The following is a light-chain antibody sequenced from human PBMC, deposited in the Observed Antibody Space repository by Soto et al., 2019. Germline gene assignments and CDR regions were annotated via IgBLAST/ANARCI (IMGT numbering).Light chain of an antibody. Sequence: QPALTQPPSASGTPGQRVTISCSGSSSNIGSNYVYWYQHLPGTAPKLLIYRNNQRPSGVPDRFSGSKSGTSASLATSGLRSEDEADYYCAAWDDSLSGYVFGSGTKVTVL. CDR3: AAWDDSLSGYV. V-gene: IGLV1-47*01. J-gene: IGLJ1*01. CDR1: SSNIGSNY. CDR2: RNN.